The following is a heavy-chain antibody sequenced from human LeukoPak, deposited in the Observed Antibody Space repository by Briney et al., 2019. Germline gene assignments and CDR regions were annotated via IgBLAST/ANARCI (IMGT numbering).Heavy chain of an antibody. CDR1: GFTFSSYA. V-gene: IGHV3-23*01. CDR3: AKVCSSGWYCFDY. CDR2: ISGSSSST. D-gene: IGHD6-19*01. Sequence: GGSLRLSCAASGFTFSSYAMSWVRQAPGKGLEWVSAISGSSSSTYYADSVKGRFTISRDNSKNTLYLQMNTLRAEDTAVYYCAKVCSSGWYCFDYWGQGTLVTVSS. J-gene: IGHJ4*02.